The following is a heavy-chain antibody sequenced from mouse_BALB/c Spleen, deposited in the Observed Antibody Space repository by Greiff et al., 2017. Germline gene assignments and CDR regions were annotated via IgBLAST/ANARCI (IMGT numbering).Heavy chain of an antibody. J-gene: IGHJ4*01. D-gene: IGHD2-10*02. CDR1: GFNIKDTY. Sequence: EVKLMESGAELVKPGASVKLSCTASGFNIKDTYMHWVKQRPEQGLEWIGRIDPANGNTKYDPKFQGKATITADTSSNTAYLQLSSLTSEDTAVYYCATPPSPMDYGGQGTSVTVSS. CDR3: ATPPSPMDY. CDR2: IDPANGNT. V-gene: IGHV14-3*02.